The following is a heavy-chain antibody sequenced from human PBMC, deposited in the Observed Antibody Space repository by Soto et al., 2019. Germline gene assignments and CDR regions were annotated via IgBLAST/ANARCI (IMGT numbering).Heavy chain of an antibody. CDR1: GGSISNAY. J-gene: IGHJ6*02. Sequence: SETLSLTCTVSGGSISNAYWVWIRQPPGKGLEWIGYIYFTGSADYNPSLKSRVTISVDTSKNQFSPKLSSVTAADTAVYYCARGSNYYGSGSYYLLYGMDVWGQGTTVTVSS. V-gene: IGHV4-59*12. D-gene: IGHD3-10*01. CDR3: ARGSNYYGSGSYYLLYGMDV. CDR2: IYFTGSA.